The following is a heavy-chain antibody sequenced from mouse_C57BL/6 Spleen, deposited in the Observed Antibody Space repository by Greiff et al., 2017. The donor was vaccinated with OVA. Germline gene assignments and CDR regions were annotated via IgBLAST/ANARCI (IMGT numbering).Heavy chain of an antibody. D-gene: IGHD1-1*01. J-gene: IGHJ1*03. CDR1: GFTFSNYW. Sequence: EVKVEESGGGLVQPGGSMKLSCVASGFTFSNYWMNWVRQSPEKGLEWVAQIRLKSDNYATHYAESVKGRFTISRDDSKSSVYLQMNNLRAEDTGIYYCAGGYYFGSRGYWYFDVWGTGTTVTVSS. V-gene: IGHV6-3*01. CDR2: IRLKSDNYAT. CDR3: AGGYYFGSRGYWYFDV.